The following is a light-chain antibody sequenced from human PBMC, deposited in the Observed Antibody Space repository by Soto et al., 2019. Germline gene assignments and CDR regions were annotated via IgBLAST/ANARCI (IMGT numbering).Light chain of an antibody. CDR1: SSNIGSNY. CDR2: RNN. J-gene: IGLJ2*01. CDR3: AAWDDSLSGVL. Sequence: QSVLTQPPSASGTPGQRVTISCSGSSSNIGSNYVFWYQHLPGTAPKLLIYRNNQRPSGVPDRFSGSKSGTSASLAISGLRSGDETDYYCAAWDDSLSGVLFGGVTKLTVL. V-gene: IGLV1-47*01.